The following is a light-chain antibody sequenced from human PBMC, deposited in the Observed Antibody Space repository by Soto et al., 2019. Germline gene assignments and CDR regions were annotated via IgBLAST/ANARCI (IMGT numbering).Light chain of an antibody. J-gene: IGLJ2*01. Sequence: QPVLTQPPSASXTPXXXXTISCXXXXXXIGSNYVYWYQQLPGTAPKLLIYRNNQRPSGVPDRFSGSKSGTSASLAISGLRSEDEADYYCAAWDDSLSGVVFGGGTKLTVL. CDR3: AAWDDSLSGVV. CDR1: XXXIGSNY. V-gene: IGLV1-47*01. CDR2: RNN.